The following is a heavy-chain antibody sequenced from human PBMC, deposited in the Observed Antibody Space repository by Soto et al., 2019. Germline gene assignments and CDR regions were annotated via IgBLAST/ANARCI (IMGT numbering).Heavy chain of an antibody. Sequence: QVQLVQSGAEVKKPGSSVKVSCKASGGTFSSYAISWVRQAPGQGLEWMGGIIPIFGTANYAQKFQGRVTITADKSTSTAYMELSSLRSEDTAVYYCARDDLAARPMITLSYYYYGMDVWGQGTTVTVSS. V-gene: IGHV1-69*06. D-gene: IGHD6-6*01. CDR3: ARDDLAARPMITLSYYYYGMDV. J-gene: IGHJ6*02. CDR1: GGTFSSYA. CDR2: IIPIFGTA.